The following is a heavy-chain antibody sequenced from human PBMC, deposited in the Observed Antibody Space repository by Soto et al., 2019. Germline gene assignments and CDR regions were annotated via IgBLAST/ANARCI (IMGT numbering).Heavy chain of an antibody. D-gene: IGHD6-13*01. V-gene: IGHV4-4*02. CDR3: ARGERQQQRGY. CDR1: GDSISSDKW. Sequence: SETLSLTCAVSGDSISSDKWWSWVRQPPGKGLEWIGEVYHSGNTNYNPSLKSRVIISVDKSKNQFSLKLSSVTDADTAMYYCARGERQQQRGYWGQGTLVTVSS. CDR2: VYHSGNT. J-gene: IGHJ4*02.